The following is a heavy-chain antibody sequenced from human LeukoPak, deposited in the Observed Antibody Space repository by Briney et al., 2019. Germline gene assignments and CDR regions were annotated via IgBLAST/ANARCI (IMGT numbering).Heavy chain of an antibody. V-gene: IGHV3-23*01. CDR1: GFTFSSYG. J-gene: IGHJ4*02. Sequence: GGSLRLSCAASGFTFSSYGMSWVRQAPGKGLEWVSAISGSGGSTYYADSVKGRFTISRDNSKNTLYLQMNSLRAEDTAVYYCAKDPPLWFGELGIDYWGQGTLVTVSS. D-gene: IGHD3-10*01. CDR3: AKDPPLWFGELGIDY. CDR2: ISGSGGST.